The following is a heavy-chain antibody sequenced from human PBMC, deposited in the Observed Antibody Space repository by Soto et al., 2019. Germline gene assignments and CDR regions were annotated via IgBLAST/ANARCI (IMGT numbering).Heavy chain of an antibody. CDR2: INAGNGNT. CDR3: ARQYYYDSSGYYVGPPDAFDI. CDR1: GYTFTSYA. D-gene: IGHD3-22*01. V-gene: IGHV1-3*01. Sequence: ASVKVSCKASGYTFTSYAMHWVRQAPGQRLEWMGWINAGNGNTKYSQKFQGRVTITRDTSASTAYMELSSLRSEDTAVYYCARQYYYDSSGYYVGPPDAFDIWGQGTMVTVSS. J-gene: IGHJ3*02.